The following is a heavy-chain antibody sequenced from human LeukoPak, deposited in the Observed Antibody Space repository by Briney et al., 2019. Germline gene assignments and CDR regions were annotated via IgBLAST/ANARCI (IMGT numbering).Heavy chain of an antibody. CDR3: ARCTTGKTFGSLREIKKSREIDY. CDR2: ISSSSSYI. CDR1: GFSFSRYW. D-gene: IGHD1-1*01. V-gene: IGHV3-21*01. Sequence: GGSLRLSCAASGFSFSRYWMTWVRQAPGKGLEWVSSISSSSSYIHYADSVRGRFTISRDNAKNSLFLQMNSLRGEDTAVYYCARCTTGKTFGSLREIKKSREIDYWGQGTLVTVSS. J-gene: IGHJ4*02.